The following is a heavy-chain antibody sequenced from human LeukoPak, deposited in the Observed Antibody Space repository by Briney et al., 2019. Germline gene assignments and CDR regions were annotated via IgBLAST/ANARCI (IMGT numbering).Heavy chain of an antibody. CDR3: ARADYVLLWFGELSPLAWFDP. Sequence: WASVKVSCKASGYTFTSYYMHWVRQAPGQGLEWMGIINPSGGSTSYAQKFHGRVTMTRDTSTSTVYMELSSLRSEDTAVYYCARADYVLLWFGELSPLAWFDPWGQGTLVTVSS. J-gene: IGHJ5*02. CDR1: GYTFTSYY. D-gene: IGHD3-10*01. V-gene: IGHV1-46*01. CDR2: INPSGGST.